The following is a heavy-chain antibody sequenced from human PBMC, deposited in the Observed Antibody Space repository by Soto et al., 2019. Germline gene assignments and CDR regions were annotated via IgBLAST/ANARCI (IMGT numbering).Heavy chain of an antibody. CDR1: GGSMSSYF. J-gene: IGHJ6*02. V-gene: IGHV4-4*07. CDR3: ARVKTVDYYGMGV. Sequence: ETLSLTCTVSGGSMSSYFWSWIRQPAGKGLEWIGRIYSSGSTDYNPSLKSRVTMSIDTSKNQFSLNLSSVTAADTAVYFCARVKTVDYYGMGVWGQGTTVTVSS. CDR2: IYSSGST.